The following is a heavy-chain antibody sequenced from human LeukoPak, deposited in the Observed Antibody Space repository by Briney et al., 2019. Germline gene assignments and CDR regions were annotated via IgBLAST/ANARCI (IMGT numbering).Heavy chain of an antibody. V-gene: IGHV1-8*01. CDR2: MNPNSGNT. D-gene: IGHD5-24*01. CDR1: GYTFTSYD. Sequence: ASVKVPCKXSGYTFTSYDINWVRQATGQGLEWMGWMNPNSGNTGYAQKFQGRVTMTRNTSISTAYMELSSLRSEDTAVYYCARGDWRWLQSDYWGQGTLVTVSS. J-gene: IGHJ4*02. CDR3: ARGDWRWLQSDY.